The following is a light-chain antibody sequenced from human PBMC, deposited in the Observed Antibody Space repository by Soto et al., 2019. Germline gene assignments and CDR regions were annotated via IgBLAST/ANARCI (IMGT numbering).Light chain of an antibody. CDR1: SSNIGSNT. CDR3: AAWDDSLNGPV. J-gene: IGLJ2*01. Sequence: QSVLTQPPSASGTPGQRVTISCSGSSSNIGSNTVNWYQHLPGTAPKLLIYSNNQRPSGVPDRFSGSKSGTSASLAISGLKSEDEADYYCAAWDDSLNGPVFGGGTKLTVL. V-gene: IGLV1-44*01. CDR2: SNN.